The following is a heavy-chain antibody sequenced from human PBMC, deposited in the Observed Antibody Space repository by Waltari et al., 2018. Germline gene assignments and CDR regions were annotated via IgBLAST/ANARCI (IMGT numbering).Heavy chain of an antibody. Sequence: EVQLVESGGGLVKPGGSLRLSCAASGFTFSSYSMNWVRQAPGKGLEWVSSISSSSSYICYADSVQGRFTISRDNAKNSLYLQMNSLRAEDTAVYYCARDPYCGGDCYSTGGDYWGQGTLVTVSS. CDR1: GFTFSSYS. CDR3: ARDPYCGGDCYSTGGDY. V-gene: IGHV3-21*01. D-gene: IGHD2-21*01. J-gene: IGHJ4*02. CDR2: ISSSSSYI.